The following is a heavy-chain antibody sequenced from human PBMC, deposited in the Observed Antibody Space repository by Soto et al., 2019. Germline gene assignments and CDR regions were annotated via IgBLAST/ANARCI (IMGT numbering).Heavy chain of an antibody. Sequence: NPSETLSLTCAVYGGSFSDYYWSWIRQPPGKGLEWIGEINHSGSTHYSPFVKSRVTISVDTSKNQSSLKLSSVTAADTAVYYCAGGKYDFWSGYYNPYGMDVWGQGTTVTVSS. D-gene: IGHD3-3*01. J-gene: IGHJ6*02. V-gene: IGHV4-34*01. CDR3: AGGKYDFWSGYYNPYGMDV. CDR1: GGSFSDYY. CDR2: INHSGST.